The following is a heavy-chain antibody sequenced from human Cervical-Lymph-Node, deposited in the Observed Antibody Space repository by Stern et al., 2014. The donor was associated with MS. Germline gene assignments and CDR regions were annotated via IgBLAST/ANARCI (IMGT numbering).Heavy chain of an antibody. D-gene: IGHD1-14*01. V-gene: IGHV1-69*01. CDR3: ALSSETSDRGYSLGYDL. J-gene: IGHJ5*02. CDR1: GGTFSKFA. CDR2: IFPVFGTP. Sequence: QVQLVESGAEVTQPGSSVKVSCKASGGTFSKFASSWVRQAPGQGLEWMGGIFPVFGTPTYAQEFRVRVTITADVSTSTVYMELSSLRSDDTAVYYCALSSETSDRGYSLGYDLWGQGTLVTVSS.